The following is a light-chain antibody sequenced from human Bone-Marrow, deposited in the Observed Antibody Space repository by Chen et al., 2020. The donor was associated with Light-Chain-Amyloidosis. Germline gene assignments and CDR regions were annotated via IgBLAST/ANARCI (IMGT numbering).Light chain of an antibody. Sequence: SYVLTQPPSVSVSPGQTARIACSGDDLPTKYAYWYQQKPGQAPVLVIHRDTERHSGISERFSGSSTGATATLTISGVQAEDEADYHCQSADNRSTYEVIFGGGTKLTVL. CDR1: DLPTKY. J-gene: IGLJ2*01. V-gene: IGLV3-25*03. CDR2: RDT. CDR3: QSADNRSTYEVI.